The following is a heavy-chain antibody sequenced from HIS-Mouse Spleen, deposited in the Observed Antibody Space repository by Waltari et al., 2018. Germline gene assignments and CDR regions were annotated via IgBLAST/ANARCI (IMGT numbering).Heavy chain of an antibody. CDR2: IDWDEDK. CDR1: GFSLSTSGMC. Sequence: QVTLRESGPALVKPTQTLTLTCTFSGFSLSTSGMCVSWLRQPPGKALEWLARIDWDEDKYYSTSLKTRLTISKDTSKNQVVLTMTNMDPVDTATYYCARIQAGKLELPFDYWGQGTLVTVSS. V-gene: IGHV2-70*15. D-gene: IGHD1-7*01. CDR3: ARIQAGKLELPFDY. J-gene: IGHJ4*02.